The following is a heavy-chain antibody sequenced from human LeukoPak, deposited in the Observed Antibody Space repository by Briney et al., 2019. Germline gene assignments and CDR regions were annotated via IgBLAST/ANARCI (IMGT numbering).Heavy chain of an antibody. D-gene: IGHD5-18*01. CDR3: ARDGIQLWTGAFDY. CDR1: GFTFSSHS. CDR2: IRSSSSTI. Sequence: GGSLRLSCAASGFTFSSHSMNWVRQAPGKGLEWVSYIRSSSSTIYYADSVKGRFTISRDNAKNSLYLQMNSLRNEDTAVYYCARDGIQLWTGAFDYWGQGTLVTVSS. J-gene: IGHJ4*02. V-gene: IGHV3-48*02.